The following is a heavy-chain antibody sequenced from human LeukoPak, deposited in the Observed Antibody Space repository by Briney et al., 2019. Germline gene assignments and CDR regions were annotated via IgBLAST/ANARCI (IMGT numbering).Heavy chain of an antibody. J-gene: IGHJ3*02. CDR2: INPNSGGT. CDR3: ARDLSVSHDAFDI. Sequence: ASVKVSCKASGYTFTGYFMHWVRQAPGQGLEWMGWINPNSGGTNYAQKFQGRVTMTGDTSISTAYMDLSRLRSDDTAVYYCARDLSVSHDAFDIWGQGTMVTVSS. CDR1: GYTFTGYF. V-gene: IGHV1-2*02.